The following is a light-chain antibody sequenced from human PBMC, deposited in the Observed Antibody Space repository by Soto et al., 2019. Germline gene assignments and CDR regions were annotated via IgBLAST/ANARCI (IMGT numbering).Light chain of an antibody. V-gene: IGKV3D-11*03. J-gene: IGKJ4*01. CDR1: QAVNTR. CDR3: QHYGDSPS. Sequence: EIVLTQSPATLSSFPGDRVTLSCRASQAVNTRLAWYQHKPGQAPRLLIYLASNRAAGVPARFSGSGSGTDFTLTISDVEPEDFAVYYCQHYGDSPSFGGGTKVDIK. CDR2: LAS.